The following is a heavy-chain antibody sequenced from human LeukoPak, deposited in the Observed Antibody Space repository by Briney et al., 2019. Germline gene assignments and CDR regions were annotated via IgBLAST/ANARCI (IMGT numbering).Heavy chain of an antibody. J-gene: IGHJ3*02. Sequence: GGPLRLSCAASGFTFSSYAMSWVRQAPGKGLEWVSGISGSDGSTNYADSVKGRFTISRDNSKNTLYLQMNSLRAEDTAVYYCARDFGDYGDYDDAFDIWGQGTVVTVSS. V-gene: IGHV3-23*01. CDR1: GFTFSSYA. D-gene: IGHD4-17*01. CDR2: ISGSDGST. CDR3: ARDFGDYGDYDDAFDI.